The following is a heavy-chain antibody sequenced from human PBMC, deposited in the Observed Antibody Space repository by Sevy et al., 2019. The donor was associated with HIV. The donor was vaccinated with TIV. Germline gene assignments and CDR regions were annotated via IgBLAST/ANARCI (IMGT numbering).Heavy chain of an antibody. CDR1: GFTFDNYA. Sequence: GESLKISCVASGFTFDNYAMNWVRQAPGKGLEWVSAISGSGGSSFYADSVKGRFTISRDNSKNTLSLQMNSLRVEDTAVYYCGKGGKYSNSAFYYYGMDVWGQGTTVTVSS. V-gene: IGHV3-23*01. CDR2: ISGSGGSS. J-gene: IGHJ6*02. D-gene: IGHD3-10*01. CDR3: GKGGKYSNSAFYYYGMDV.